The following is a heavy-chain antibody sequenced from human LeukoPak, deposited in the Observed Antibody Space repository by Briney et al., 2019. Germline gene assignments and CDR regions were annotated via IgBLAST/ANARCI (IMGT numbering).Heavy chain of an antibody. CDR3: ARSKSALQLVRNYYYYYGMDV. V-gene: IGHV4-30-2*02. D-gene: IGHD6-13*01. CDR1: GGSISSGGYS. J-gene: IGHJ6*02. Sequence: TASETLSLTCAVSGGSISSGGYSWSWIRQPPGKGLEWIGYIYHSGSTYYNPSLKSRVTISVDTSKNQFSLKLSSVTAADTAVYYCARSKSALQLVRNYYYYYGMDVWGQGTTVTVSS. CDR2: IYHSGST.